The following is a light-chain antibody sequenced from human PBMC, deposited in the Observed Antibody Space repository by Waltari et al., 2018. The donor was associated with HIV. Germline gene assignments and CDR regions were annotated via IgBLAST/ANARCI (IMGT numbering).Light chain of an antibody. CDR2: WAS. V-gene: IGKV4-1*01. CDR1: RSVLYTSTNKNY. J-gene: IGKJ4*01. Sequence: DIVITQSPDSLRVSLGARATINCRSSRSVLYTSTNKNYLAWYQQKVGQPPKVVIYWASTRESGVPDRCSGSGSGTNFTLTINNLQAEDVALYFCQQYYSTPLTFGGGTKVEIK. CDR3: QQYYSTPLT.